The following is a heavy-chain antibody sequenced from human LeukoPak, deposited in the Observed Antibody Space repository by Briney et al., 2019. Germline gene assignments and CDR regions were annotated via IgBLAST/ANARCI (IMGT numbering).Heavy chain of an antibody. CDR1: GYTFTSYG. CDR2: ISAYNGNT. D-gene: IGHD3-22*01. Sequence: ASVKVSCKASGYTFTSYGISWVRQAPGQGLEWMGWISAYNGNTNYAQKLQGRVTMTTDTSTSTAYMELRSLRSDDTAVYYCARGGTCYYDSSGYYEALDYWGQGTLVTVSS. V-gene: IGHV1-18*01. J-gene: IGHJ4*02. CDR3: ARGGTCYYDSSGYYEALDY.